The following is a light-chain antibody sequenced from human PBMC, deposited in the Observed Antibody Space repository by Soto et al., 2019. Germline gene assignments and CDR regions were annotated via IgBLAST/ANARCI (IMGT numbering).Light chain of an antibody. Sequence: QSVLTQPPSVSAAPGQKVTISCSGSSSNIGNNYVSWYQQLPGTAPKLLIYDINKRPSGVPDRFSGSKSGNTASLTISGLQAEDEADYYCCSFAGSYTLYVFGTGTKVTVL. J-gene: IGLJ1*01. CDR3: CSFAGSYTLYV. CDR2: DIN. CDR1: SSNIGNNY. V-gene: IGLV1-51*01.